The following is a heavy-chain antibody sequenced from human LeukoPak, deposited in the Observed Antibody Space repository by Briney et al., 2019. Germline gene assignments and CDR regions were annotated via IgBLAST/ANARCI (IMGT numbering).Heavy chain of an antibody. D-gene: IGHD4-23*01. Sequence: SETLSLTCAVYGGSFSGYYWSWIRQPPGKGLEWIGEINHSGSTNYNPFLKSRVTISVDTSKNQFSLKLSSVTAADTAVYYCARGRDYGGKPFSWWGQGTLVTVSS. V-gene: IGHV4-34*01. CDR1: GGSFSGYY. CDR3: ARGRDYGGKPFSW. CDR2: INHSGST. J-gene: IGHJ4*02.